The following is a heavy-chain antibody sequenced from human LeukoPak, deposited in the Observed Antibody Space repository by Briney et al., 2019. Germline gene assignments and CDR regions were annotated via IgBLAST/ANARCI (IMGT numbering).Heavy chain of an antibody. CDR1: GFTFSDYH. CDR3: AKGGDGYNLFDY. J-gene: IGHJ4*02. D-gene: IGHD5-24*01. V-gene: IGHV3-30*18. CDR2: ISYDGSNK. Sequence: PGGSLRLSCAASGFTFSDYHISWVRQAPGKGLEWVAVISYDGSNKYYADSVKGRFTISRDNSKNTLYLQINSLRAEDTAVYYCAKGGDGYNLFDYWGQGTLVTVSS.